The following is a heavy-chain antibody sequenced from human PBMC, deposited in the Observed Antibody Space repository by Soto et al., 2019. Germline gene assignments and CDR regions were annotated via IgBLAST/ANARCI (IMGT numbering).Heavy chain of an antibody. D-gene: IGHD3-9*01. CDR3: ARLPKGYDILTGYYIDDAFDI. J-gene: IGHJ3*02. CDR1: GGSISSSSYY. V-gene: IGHV4-39*01. CDR2: IYYSGST. Sequence: ETLSLTCTVSGGSISSSSYYWGWIRQPPGKGLERIGSIYYSGSTYYNPSLKSRVTISVDTSKNQFSLKLSSVTAADTAVYYCARLPKGYDILTGYYIDDAFDIWGQGTMVTVSS.